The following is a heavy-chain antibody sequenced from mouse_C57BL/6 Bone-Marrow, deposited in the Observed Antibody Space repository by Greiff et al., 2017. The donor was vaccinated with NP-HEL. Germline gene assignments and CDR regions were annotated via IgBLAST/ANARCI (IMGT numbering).Heavy chain of an antibody. CDR3: ARGTTVVAYYFDY. CDR1: GFTFSSYA. CDR2: ISDGGSYT. J-gene: IGHJ2*01. D-gene: IGHD1-1*01. V-gene: IGHV5-4*03. Sequence: EVKLVESGGGLVKPGGSLKLSCAASGFTFSSYAMSWVRQTPEKRLEWVATISDGGSYTYYPDNVKGRFTISRDNANNNLYLQMSHLKSEDTAMYYCARGTTVVAYYFDYWGQGTTLTVSS.